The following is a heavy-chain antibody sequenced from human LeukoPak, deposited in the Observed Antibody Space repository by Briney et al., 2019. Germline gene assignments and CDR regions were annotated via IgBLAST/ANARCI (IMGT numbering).Heavy chain of an antibody. J-gene: IGHJ6*03. CDR1: GGSFSGYY. Sequence: SETLSLTCAVYGGSFSGYYWSWIRQPPGKGLEWIGEIDHSGSTNYNPSLKSRVTISVDTSKNQFSLKLSSVTAADTAVYYCASGGDYSNLNYYYYYMDVWGKGTTVTVSS. CDR2: IDHSGST. CDR3: ASGGDYSNLNYYYYYMDV. D-gene: IGHD4-11*01. V-gene: IGHV4-34*01.